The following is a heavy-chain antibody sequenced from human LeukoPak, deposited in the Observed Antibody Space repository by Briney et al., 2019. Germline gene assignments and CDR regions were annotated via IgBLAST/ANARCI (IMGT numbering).Heavy chain of an antibody. CDR3: ARIYRDSYGYHYYYGMDV. Sequence: GRSLRLSCAASGFTFDDYAMHWVRQAPGKGLEWVSGISWNSGSIGYADSVKGRFTISRDNAKNSLYLQMNSLRAEDTAVYYCARIYRDSYGYHYYYGMDVWGQGTTVTVSS. V-gene: IGHV3-9*01. D-gene: IGHD5-18*01. CDR2: ISWNSGSI. CDR1: GFTFDDYA. J-gene: IGHJ6*02.